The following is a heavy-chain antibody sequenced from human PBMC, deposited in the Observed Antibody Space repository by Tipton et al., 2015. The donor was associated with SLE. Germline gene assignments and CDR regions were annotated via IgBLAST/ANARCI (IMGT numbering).Heavy chain of an antibody. CDR2: IYYRGSPYYREST. Sequence: TLSLTCTVSGGSIRSYYWSWIRLTPGKGLEWIGDIYYRGSPYYRESTTYNPSLESRATMSLDTPKNQFSLKLNSATAADTAVYYCARGYFYYYYAMDVWGQGTTVTVS. J-gene: IGHJ6*02. CDR1: GGSIRSYY. V-gene: IGHV4-59*01. CDR3: ARGYFYYYYAMDV.